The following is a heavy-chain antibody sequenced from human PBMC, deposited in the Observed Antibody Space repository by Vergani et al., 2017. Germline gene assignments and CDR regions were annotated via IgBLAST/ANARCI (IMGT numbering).Heavy chain of an antibody. J-gene: IGHJ5*02. V-gene: IGHV3-49*04. CDR1: GFSFGDYA. CDR3: VRGGRGYHVDFWSRLGP. CDR2: IRNKAYGGTT. Sequence: EVQLVESGGGLVPPGRSLRLSCAASGFSFGDYAMTWVRQAPGKGLEWFAFIRNKAYGGTTEYAASVKGRFTIYKDNTVDMLSLQMNSLRPDDTAVYYCVRGGRGYHVDFWSRLGPWGQGTRVIVSS. D-gene: IGHD3-3*01.